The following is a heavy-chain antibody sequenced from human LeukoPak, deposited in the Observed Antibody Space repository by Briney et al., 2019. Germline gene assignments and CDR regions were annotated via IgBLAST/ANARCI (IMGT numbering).Heavy chain of an antibody. CDR2: IFYSGTT. V-gene: IGHV4-39*01. J-gene: IGHJ1*01. Sequence: SETLSLTCTVSGDSIRSTNYYWGWIRQTPGKGLEWTGTIFYSGTTLYNPSLQSRITISVDTSKNQVSLKLTSVTAADTAVYYCARLGSSVSRGRAQRFQQWGQGTLVIVSS. CDR3: ARLGSSVSRGRAQRFQQ. D-gene: IGHD3-10*01. CDR1: GDSIRSTNYY.